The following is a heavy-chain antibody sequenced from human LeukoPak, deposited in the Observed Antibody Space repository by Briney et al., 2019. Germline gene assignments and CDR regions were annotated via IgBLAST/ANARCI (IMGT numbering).Heavy chain of an antibody. Sequence: SETLSLTCTVSGGSISSGGYYWGWLRQHRGKGLEWIGYIYYSGSTYDNPSLKSRVTISVDTSKNQFSLKLSSVTAADTAVYYCASTVVDYFDYWGQGTLVTVSS. V-gene: IGHV4-31*03. D-gene: IGHD4-23*01. J-gene: IGHJ4*02. CDR3: ASTVVDYFDY. CDR1: GGSISSGGYY. CDR2: IYYSGST.